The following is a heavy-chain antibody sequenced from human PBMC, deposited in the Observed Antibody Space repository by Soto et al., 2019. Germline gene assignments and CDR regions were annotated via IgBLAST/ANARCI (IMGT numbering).Heavy chain of an antibody. CDR1: GGALSSGDYY. J-gene: IGHJ3*02. CDR2: IYYSVNT. Sequence: SETLSLTCTVSGGALSSGDYYWSWIRQPPGKGLEWIGYIYYSVNTYYNPSLKSRVSTSVDTSKNQLSLKLSSVTAADTAVYYCARGSGYDCWSGPTNALDIWGQGTMVTLS. CDR3: ARGSGYDCWSGPTNALDI. V-gene: IGHV4-30-4*08. D-gene: IGHD3-3*01.